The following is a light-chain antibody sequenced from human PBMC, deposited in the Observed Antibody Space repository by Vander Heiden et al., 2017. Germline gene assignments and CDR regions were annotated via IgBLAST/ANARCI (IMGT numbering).Light chain of an antibody. CDR3: LLYYGGTWV. CDR1: TGPVSSGYY. J-gene: IGLJ3*02. Sequence: QTVVTQEPSLPVSPGGTVTLTCASRTGPVSSGYYPNWFQQKPGQAPRTLIYSTNQKPSWTPARFSGSVLGGNAALTLSGVQPEDEAEYYCLLYYGGTWVFGGGTRLTVL. CDR2: STN. V-gene: IGLV7-43*01.